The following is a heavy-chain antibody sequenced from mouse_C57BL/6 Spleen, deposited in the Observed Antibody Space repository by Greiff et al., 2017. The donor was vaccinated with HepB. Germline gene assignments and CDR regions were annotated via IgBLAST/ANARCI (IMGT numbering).Heavy chain of an antibody. CDR1: GFTFSSYA. Sequence: DVMLVESGGGLVKPGGSLKLSCAASGFTFSSYAMSWVRQTPEKRLEWVATISDGGSYTYYPDNVKGRFTISRDNAKNNLYLQMSHLKSEDTAMYYGARGGVGATRYYAMDYWGQGTSVTVSS. V-gene: IGHV5-4*03. J-gene: IGHJ4*01. CDR3: ARGGVGATRYYAMDY. D-gene: IGHD1-1*01. CDR2: ISDGGSYT.